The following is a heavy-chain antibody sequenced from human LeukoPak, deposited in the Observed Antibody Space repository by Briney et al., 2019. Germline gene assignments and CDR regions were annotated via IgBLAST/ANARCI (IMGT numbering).Heavy chain of an antibody. J-gene: IGHJ4*02. CDR2: INPNSGGT. CDR1: GYTFTGYY. CDR3: ARSVYYDFWSGYLAYYFDY. Sequence: ASVKVSCKASGYTFTGYYMHWVRQAPGQGLEWMGWINPNSGGTNYAQKFQGRVTMTRDTSISTAYMELSRLRSGDTAVYYCARSVYYDFWSGYLAYYFDYWGQGTLVTVSS. V-gene: IGHV1-2*02. D-gene: IGHD3-3*01.